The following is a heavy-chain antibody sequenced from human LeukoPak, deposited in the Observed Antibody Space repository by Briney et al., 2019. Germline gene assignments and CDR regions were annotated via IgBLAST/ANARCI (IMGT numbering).Heavy chain of an antibody. D-gene: IGHD1-1*01. Sequence: SQTLSLTCAISGDSVSSNTAAWNWIRQSPSRGLEWLGRTYYRSKWYNDNAVSVRGRITVNPDTSKNEFSLQLNSVTPEDTAVYYCVRDGQLGYDALDIWGQGTLVTVSS. CDR3: VRDGQLGYDALDI. CDR1: GDSVSSNTAA. J-gene: IGHJ3*02. CDR2: TYYRSKWYN. V-gene: IGHV6-1*01.